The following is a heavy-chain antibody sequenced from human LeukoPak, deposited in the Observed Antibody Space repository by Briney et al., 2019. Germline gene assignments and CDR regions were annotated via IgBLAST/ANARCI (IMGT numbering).Heavy chain of an antibody. V-gene: IGHV4-38-2*02. CDR1: GYSISSGYY. D-gene: IGHD6-13*01. CDR2: IYHSGST. J-gene: IGHJ5*02. Sequence: SETLSLTCAVSGYSISSGYYWGWIRQPPGKGLEWIGSIYHSGSTYYNPSLKSRVTISVDTSKNQFSLKLSSVTAADTAVYYCARDSSSSWYLGSNWFDPWGQGTLVTVSS. CDR3: ARDSSSSWYLGSNWFDP.